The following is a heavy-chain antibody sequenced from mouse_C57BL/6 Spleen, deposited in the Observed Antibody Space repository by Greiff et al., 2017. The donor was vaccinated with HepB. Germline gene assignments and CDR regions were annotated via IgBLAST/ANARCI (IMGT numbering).Heavy chain of an antibody. CDR3: ARASDGYYEYFDV. J-gene: IGHJ1*03. CDR2: INYDGSST. CDR1: GFTFSDYY. V-gene: IGHV5-16*01. Sequence: EVKLMESEGGLVQPGSSMKLSCTASGFTFSDYYMAWVRQVPEKGLEWVANINYDGSSTYYLDSLKSRFIISRDNAKNILYLQMSSLKSEDTATYYCARASDGYYEYFDVWGTGTTVTVSS. D-gene: IGHD2-3*01.